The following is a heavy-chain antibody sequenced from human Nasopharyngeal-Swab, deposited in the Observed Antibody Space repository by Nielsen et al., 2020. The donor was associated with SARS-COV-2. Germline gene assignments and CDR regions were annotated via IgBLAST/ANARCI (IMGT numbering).Heavy chain of an antibody. D-gene: IGHD6-25*01. Sequence: SETLSLTCTVSGGSISSYYWSWIRQPPGKGLEWIGYIYYSGSINYNPSLRSRVTISVDTSKNQFSLKLSSVTAADAAVYYCAKEKAAFDAFDVWGQGTVVTVS. V-gene: IGHV4-59*01. J-gene: IGHJ3*01. CDR3: AKEKAAFDAFDV. CDR2: IYYSGSI. CDR1: GGSISSYY.